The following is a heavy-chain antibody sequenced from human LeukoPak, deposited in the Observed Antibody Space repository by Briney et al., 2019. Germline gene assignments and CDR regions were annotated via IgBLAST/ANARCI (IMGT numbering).Heavy chain of an antibody. Sequence: PGGSLRLSCAASGFTFSSYSMNWVRQAPGKGLEWVSSISSSSSYIYYADSVKGRFTISRDNDKNSLYLQMNSLRAEDTAVHYCARGSAMVNDYWGQGTLVTVSS. CDR1: GFTFSSYS. CDR3: ARGSAMVNDY. CDR2: ISSSSSYI. D-gene: IGHD4/OR15-4a*01. J-gene: IGHJ4*02. V-gene: IGHV3-21*01.